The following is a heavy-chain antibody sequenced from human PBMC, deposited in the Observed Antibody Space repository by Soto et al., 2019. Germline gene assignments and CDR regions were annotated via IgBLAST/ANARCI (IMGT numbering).Heavy chain of an antibody. V-gene: IGHV1-69*06. CDR3: ARMAQYEGRIDY. CDR2: IIPIFGTA. Sequence: AGSVKVSFKASGGTFSSYAISLVRQAPGQGLEWMGGIIPIFGTANYAQKFQGRVTITADKSTSTAYMELSSLRSEDTAVYYCARMAQYEGRIDYWGQGTLVTVSS. CDR1: GGTFSSYA. D-gene: IGHD3-3*01. J-gene: IGHJ4*02.